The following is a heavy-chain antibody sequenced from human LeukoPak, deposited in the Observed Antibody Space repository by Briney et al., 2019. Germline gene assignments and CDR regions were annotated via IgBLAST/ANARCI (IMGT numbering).Heavy chain of an antibody. CDR2: ISWNSGSI. CDR1: GFTFDDYA. D-gene: IGHD2-15*01. CDR3: AKASVGLDY. J-gene: IGHJ4*02. Sequence: PGGSLRLSCAASGFTFDDYAMHWVRQAPGKGLEWVSGISWNSGSIGYADSVKGRFTISRDNAKNSLYLQMNSLRAEDTALYYCAKASVGLDYWGQGTLVTVSS. V-gene: IGHV3-9*01.